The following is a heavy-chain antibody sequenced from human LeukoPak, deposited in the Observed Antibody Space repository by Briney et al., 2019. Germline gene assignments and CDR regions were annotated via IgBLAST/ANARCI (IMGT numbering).Heavy chain of an antibody. J-gene: IGHJ4*02. CDR2: IRYDGSNK. V-gene: IGHV3-30*02. CDR3: AKDPTMSRLYYFEY. D-gene: IGHD6-25*01. CDR1: GFTFSSYG. Sequence: GGSLRLSCAASGFTFSSYGIHWVRQAPGKGLEWVAFIRYDGSNKYYADSVKGRFTISRDNSKNTVYLQMSSLRADDTAVYYCAKDPTMSRLYYFEYWSQGSLVAVSS.